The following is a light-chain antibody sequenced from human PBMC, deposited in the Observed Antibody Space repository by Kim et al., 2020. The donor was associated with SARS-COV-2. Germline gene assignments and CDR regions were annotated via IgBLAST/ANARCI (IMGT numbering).Light chain of an antibody. CDR1: SSDVGGYNY. Sequence: PVQSVTISCTGTSSDVGGYNYVSWYQHHPGKAPKLMVYDVYRRPSGVPDRFFGSKSGNTASLTISGLQAEDEADYYCCSYAGIYGVFGGGTQLTVL. V-gene: IGLV2-11*01. J-gene: IGLJ2*01. CDR3: CSYAGIYGV. CDR2: DVY.